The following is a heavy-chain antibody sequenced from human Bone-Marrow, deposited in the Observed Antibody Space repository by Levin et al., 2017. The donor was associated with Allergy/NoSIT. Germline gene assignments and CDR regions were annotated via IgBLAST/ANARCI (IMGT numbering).Heavy chain of an antibody. CDR1: GGSINSAGYY. V-gene: IGHV4-31*03. CDR2: IYYTGST. J-gene: IGHJ3*02. CDR3: AGYDQSGPLEQNAFEI. D-gene: IGHD1/OR15-1a*01. Sequence: SETLSLTCTVSGGSINSAGYYWSWIRQHPGRGLEWIASIYYTGSTYYSPSLKSRVTISADMSKNHFSLKLSSVTAAATAVYSCAGYDQSGPLEQNAFEIWGHGTMVTVSS.